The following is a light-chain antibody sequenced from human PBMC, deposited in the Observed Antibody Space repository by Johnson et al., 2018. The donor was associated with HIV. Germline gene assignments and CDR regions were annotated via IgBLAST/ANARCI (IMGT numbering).Light chain of an antibody. CDR1: SSNIGNNY. Sequence: QSVLTQPPSVSAAPGQKVTISCSGSSSNIGNNYVSWYQQLPGTAPKLLIYDNNKRPSGIPDRFSGSKSGTSATLGITGLQTGAEADYYCGTWDSSLSAGFFGTGTKVTVL. V-gene: IGLV1-51*01. CDR3: GTWDSSLSAGF. J-gene: IGLJ1*01. CDR2: DNN.